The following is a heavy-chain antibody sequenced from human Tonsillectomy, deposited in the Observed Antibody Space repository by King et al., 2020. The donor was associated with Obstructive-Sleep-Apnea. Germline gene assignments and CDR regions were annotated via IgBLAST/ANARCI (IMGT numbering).Heavy chain of an antibody. V-gene: IGHV3-30*04. Sequence: VQLVQSGGGVVQPGRSLRLSCAASGFTFSRYAMHWVRQAPGKRLEWLADISYDGMNKYYADSVKGRFTISRDNSKNTLYLQMNSLRAEDTAVYYCAREGPSYYDSSGYLGYWGQGTLVTVSS. CDR3: AREGPSYYDSSGYLGY. CDR1: GFTFSRYA. CDR2: ISYDGMNK. J-gene: IGHJ4*02. D-gene: IGHD3-22*01.